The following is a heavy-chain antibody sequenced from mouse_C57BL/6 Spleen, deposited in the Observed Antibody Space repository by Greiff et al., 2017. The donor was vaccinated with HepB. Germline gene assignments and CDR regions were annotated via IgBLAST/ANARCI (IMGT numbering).Heavy chain of an antibody. CDR1: GYTFTSYW. CDR2: IDPSDSYT. D-gene: IGHD2-5*01. V-gene: IGHV1-50*01. J-gene: IGHJ2*01. CDR3: ARRSPYSNYNY. Sequence: QVQLQQSGAELVKPGASVKLSCKASGYTFTSYWMQWVKQRPGQGLEWIGEIDPSDSYTNYNQKFKGKATLTVDTSSSTAYMQLSSLTSEDSAVYYCARRSPYSNYNYWGQGTTLTVSS.